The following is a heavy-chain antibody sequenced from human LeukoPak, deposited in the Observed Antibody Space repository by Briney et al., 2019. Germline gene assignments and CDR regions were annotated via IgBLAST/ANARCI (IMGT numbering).Heavy chain of an antibody. D-gene: IGHD4-17*01. V-gene: IGHV1-3*01. CDR3: ARRYDYGDYGYYGMDV. CDR2: INAGNGNT. CDR1: GYTFTNYA. J-gene: IGHJ6*04. Sequence: ASVKVSCKASGYTFTNYAMHWVRQAPGQRLEWMGWINAGNGNTKYSQKFQGRVTITRDTSASTAYMELSSLRSEDTAVYYCARRYDYGDYGYYGMDVRGKGTTVTVSS.